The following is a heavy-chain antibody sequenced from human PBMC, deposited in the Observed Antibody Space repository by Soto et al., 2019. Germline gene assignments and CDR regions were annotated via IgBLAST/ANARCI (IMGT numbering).Heavy chain of an antibody. CDR2: IYYSGTT. V-gene: IGHV4-39*01. D-gene: IGHD3-10*01. CDR1: GDSISSNNVH. Sequence: SETLSLTCTVSGDSISSNNVHWGWIRQPPGKGLEWIGVIYYSGTTHYNPSLKSRVAISVDMSKNQFSLKLSSVTAADTAVYYCARGITMVRGAISFAYYYYYYGMDVWGQGTTVT. CDR3: ARGITMVRGAISFAYYYYYYGMDV. J-gene: IGHJ6*02.